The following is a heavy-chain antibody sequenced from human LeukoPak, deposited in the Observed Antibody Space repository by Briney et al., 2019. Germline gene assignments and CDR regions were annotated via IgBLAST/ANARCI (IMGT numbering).Heavy chain of an antibody. Sequence: GGSLRLSCAASGFTFSSYAMHWVRQAPGKGLEWVAVISYDGSNKYYADSVKGRFTISRDNAKNSLYLQMNSLRAEDTAVYYCARGGYYFDYWGQGTLVTVSS. V-gene: IGHV3-30-3*01. CDR3: ARGGYYFDY. D-gene: IGHD2-15*01. CDR1: GFTFSSYA. CDR2: ISYDGSNK. J-gene: IGHJ4*02.